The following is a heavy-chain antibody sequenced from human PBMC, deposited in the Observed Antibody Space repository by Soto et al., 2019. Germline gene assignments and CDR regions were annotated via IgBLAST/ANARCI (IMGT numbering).Heavy chain of an antibody. CDR1: RFIFSDYA. J-gene: IGHJ4*02. D-gene: IGHD6-13*01. V-gene: IGHV3-30*09. CDR2: ISYGGDNK. Sequence: QVQLVESGGGVVQPGRSLRLSCAASRFIFSDYAMHWVRQAPGKGLEWVAVISYGGDNKYYAESVRGRFAFSRDNLKNTLYLQMNSLNPEDTAVYHCAKARHSTSWYGVEADFWGQGTLVTVSS. CDR3: AKARHSTSWYGVEADF.